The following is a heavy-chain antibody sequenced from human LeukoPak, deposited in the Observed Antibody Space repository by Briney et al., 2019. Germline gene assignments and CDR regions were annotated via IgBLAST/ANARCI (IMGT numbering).Heavy chain of an antibody. Sequence: GESLKISCKGSGHSFTSYWIGWVRQMPGKGLEWMGIIYPGDSDTRYSPSFQGQVTISADKSISTAYLQWSSLKASDTAMYYCARLGVVVPAAISWFDPWGQGTLVTVSS. CDR3: ARLGVVVPAAISWFDP. J-gene: IGHJ5*02. CDR1: GHSFTSYW. V-gene: IGHV5-51*01. CDR2: IYPGDSDT. D-gene: IGHD2-2*01.